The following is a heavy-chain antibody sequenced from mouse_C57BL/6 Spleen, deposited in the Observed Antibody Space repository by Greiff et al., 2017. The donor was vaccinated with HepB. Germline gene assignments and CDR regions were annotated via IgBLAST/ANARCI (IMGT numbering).Heavy chain of an antibody. J-gene: IGHJ3*01. D-gene: IGHD2-3*01. CDR3: TRERWLPGGFAY. CDR2: ISSGGDYI. Sequence: EVKLQESGEGLVKPGGSLKLSCAASGFTFSSYAMSWVRQTPEKRLEWVAYISSGGDYIYYADTVKGRFTISRDNARNTLYLQMSSLKSEDTAMYYCTRERWLPGGFAYWGQGTLVTVSA. V-gene: IGHV5-9-1*02. CDR1: GFTFSSYA.